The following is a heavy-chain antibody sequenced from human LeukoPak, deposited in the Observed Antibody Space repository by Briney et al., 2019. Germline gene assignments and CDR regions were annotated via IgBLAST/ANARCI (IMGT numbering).Heavy chain of an antibody. CDR3: TKDPNGDYIGAFDA. V-gene: IGHV3-23*01. J-gene: IGHJ5*02. CDR2: ITGNGATR. CDR1: GLTLSAYA. Sequence: HPGGSLRLSCAAPGLTLSAYAVTWVRQAPGKGLEWVSSITGNGATRVYSGSAKGRFTTSWDNSKNMVYLQLNSLRVEDTALYYCTKDPNGDYIGAFDAWGQGTLVTVSS. D-gene: IGHD4-17*01.